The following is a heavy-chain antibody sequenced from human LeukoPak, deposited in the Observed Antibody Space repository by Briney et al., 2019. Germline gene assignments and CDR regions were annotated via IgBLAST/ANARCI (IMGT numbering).Heavy chain of an antibody. J-gene: IGHJ4*02. V-gene: IGHV3-23*01. CDR3: AEVRERQWLYYFDY. Sequence: GGSLRLPCAASGFTFISYVMSWVRQAPGKGLEWVSLISASGGTTYYADSVKGRFTISRDNPENTLYLQMNSLRAEDTAVYYCAEVRERQWLYYFDYWGQRPLVTVSS. CDR1: GFTFISYV. D-gene: IGHD6-19*01. CDR2: ISASGGTT.